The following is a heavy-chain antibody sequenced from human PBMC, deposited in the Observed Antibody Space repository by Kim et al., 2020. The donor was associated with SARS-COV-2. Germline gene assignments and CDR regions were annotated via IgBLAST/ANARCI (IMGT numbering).Heavy chain of an antibody. CDR1: GYSFTSYW. D-gene: IGHD1-26*01. CDR3: ARRGVGGRYYKPESYGLDV. V-gene: IGHV5-51*01. CDR2: VNPGDSDT. Sequence: GESLKISCKGSGYSFTSYWIGWVRQMPGKGLEWMGIVNPGDSDTRYSPSFQGQVTISADKSISTAYLQWSSLKASDAAVYYCARRGVGGRYYKPESYGLDVWGQGTTVTVSS. J-gene: IGHJ6*02.